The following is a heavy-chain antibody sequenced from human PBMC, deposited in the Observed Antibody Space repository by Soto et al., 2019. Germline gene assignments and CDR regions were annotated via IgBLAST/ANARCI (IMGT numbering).Heavy chain of an antibody. CDR2: ISPSGGTI. CDR3: VRVGYAYGNDP. J-gene: IGHJ5*02. CDR1: GFTFSDYY. Sequence: QVQLVESGGGLVKPGGSLRLSCAASGFTFSDYYISWIRQAPGKGLEWVSYISPSGGTIYYADSVKGRFTLSRDNAKNSLYLQMNSLRAEDTAVYHCVRVGYAYGNDPWGQGTLVAVSS. D-gene: IGHD3-10*01. V-gene: IGHV3-11*01.